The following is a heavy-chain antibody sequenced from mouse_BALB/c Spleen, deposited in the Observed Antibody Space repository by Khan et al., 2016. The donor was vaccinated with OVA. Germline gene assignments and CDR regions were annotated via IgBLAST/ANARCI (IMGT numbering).Heavy chain of an antibody. CDR1: GDSITSGY. V-gene: IGHV3-8*02. J-gene: IGHJ3*01. Sequence: EVQLQESGPSLVKPSQTLSLTCSVTGDSITSGYWSWIRKFPGNKLEYMGYMIYTGYTDYNPPLKSRLPLTRHTPQTQYYLQLNSVTTGDTATYYCARSTYRYAFAYWGQGTLVTVSA. D-gene: IGHD2-14*01. CDR3: ARSTYRYAFAY. CDR2: MIYTGYT.